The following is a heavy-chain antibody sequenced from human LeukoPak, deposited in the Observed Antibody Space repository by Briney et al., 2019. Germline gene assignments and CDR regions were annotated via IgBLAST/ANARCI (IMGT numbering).Heavy chain of an antibody. CDR3: ARGIRVVVVAAPVYYYYYYMDV. CDR2: MNPNSGNT. J-gene: IGHJ6*03. V-gene: IGHV1-8*03. Sequence: ASVKVTCKASGHTFTSYDINWVRQATGQGLEWMGWMNPNSGNTGYAQKFQGRVTITRNTSISTAYMELSSLRSEDTAVYYCARGIRVVVVAAPVYYYYYYMDVWGKGTTVTASS. D-gene: IGHD2-15*01. CDR1: GHTFTSYD.